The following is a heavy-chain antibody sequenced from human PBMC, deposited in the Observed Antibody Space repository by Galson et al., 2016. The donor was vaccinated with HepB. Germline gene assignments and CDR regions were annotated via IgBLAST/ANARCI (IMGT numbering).Heavy chain of an antibody. J-gene: IGHJ6*02. D-gene: IGHD6-6*01. CDR1: GFMFSSYW. CDR3: ARSTGQLAARPDYYYHGMDV. CDR2: SNTDGKST. V-gene: IGHV3-74*01. Sequence: SLRLSCAASGFMFSSYWMHWVRRAPGKGLVWVSRSNTDGKSTSYADSVKGRVTISRDNAKNTLYLQMISLRAEDTAVYYCARSTGQLAARPDYYYHGMDVWGQGTTVTVSS.